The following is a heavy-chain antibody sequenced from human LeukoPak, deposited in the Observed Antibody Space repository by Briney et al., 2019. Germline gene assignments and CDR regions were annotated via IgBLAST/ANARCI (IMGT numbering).Heavy chain of an antibody. V-gene: IGHV1-18*01. CDR1: GYTLSNYG. D-gene: IGHD2-21*02. Sequence: ASVKVSCKTSGYTLSNYGISWVRQAPGRGLECMGWISTHNGNTNYAQKFHGRVTMTTDTSTSTVYMELRSLRSDDTAVYYCARGRGPYCGGDCPLDYWGQGTLVTVSS. J-gene: IGHJ4*02. CDR3: ARGRGPYCGGDCPLDY. CDR2: ISTHNGNT.